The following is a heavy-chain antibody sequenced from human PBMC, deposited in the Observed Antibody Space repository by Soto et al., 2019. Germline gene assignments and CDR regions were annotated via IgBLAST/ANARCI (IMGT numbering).Heavy chain of an antibody. J-gene: IGHJ4*02. CDR3: ARDRRVIAAAGAGDY. CDR2: IWYDGSNK. D-gene: IGHD6-13*01. V-gene: IGHV3-33*01. CDR1: GFTFSSYG. Sequence: QVQLVESGGGVVQPGRSLRLSCAASGFTFSSYGMHRVRQAPGKGLEWVAVIWYDGSNKYYADSVKGRFTISRDNSKNTLYLQMNSLRAEDTAVYYCARDRRVIAAAGAGDYWGQGTLVTVSS.